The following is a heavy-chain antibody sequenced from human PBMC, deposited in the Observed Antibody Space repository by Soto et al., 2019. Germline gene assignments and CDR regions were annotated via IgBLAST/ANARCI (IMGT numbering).Heavy chain of an antibody. CDR2: ISYDGSNK. CDR1: GFTFSSYA. D-gene: IGHD4-17*01. J-gene: IGHJ6*02. Sequence: QVQLVESGGGVVQPGRSLRLSCAASGFTFSSYAMHWVRQAPGKGLEWVAVISYDGSNKYYADSVKGRFTISRDNSKNXXYLQMNSLRAEDTAVYYCARDPGYGDKSYYYGMDVWGQGTTVTVSS. CDR3: ARDPGYGDKSYYYGMDV. V-gene: IGHV3-30-3*01.